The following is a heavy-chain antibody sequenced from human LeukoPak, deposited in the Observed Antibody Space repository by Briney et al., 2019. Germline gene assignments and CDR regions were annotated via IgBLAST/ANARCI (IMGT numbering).Heavy chain of an antibody. D-gene: IGHD3-10*01. Sequence: KPSETLSLTCTVSAGSISTTSYYWGWVRQPPGKGLEWIGSIYFRGSTYYNPSLQSRVSIAVDTSKNQFSLKLSSVTAADTAVYYCARDYNRGDAFDIWGQGTMVIVSS. CDR1: AGSISTTSYY. CDR3: ARDYNRGDAFDI. V-gene: IGHV4-39*07. CDR2: IYFRGST. J-gene: IGHJ3*02.